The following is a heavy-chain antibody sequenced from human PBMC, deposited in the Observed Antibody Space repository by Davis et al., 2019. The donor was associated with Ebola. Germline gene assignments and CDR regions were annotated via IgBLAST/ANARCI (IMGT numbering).Heavy chain of an antibody. D-gene: IGHD1-26*01. CDR3: ASNAWAGFDP. CDR2: VNQDGSQT. J-gene: IGHJ5*02. Sequence: GESLKISCVASGFAFNNYAMSWVRQAPGKGLEWVATVNQDGSQTYYVPSVKGRFTMSRDDAKNSLYLQMNNLRVDDTAVYYCASNAWAGFDPWGQGTLVTV. V-gene: IGHV3-7*03. CDR1: GFAFNNYA.